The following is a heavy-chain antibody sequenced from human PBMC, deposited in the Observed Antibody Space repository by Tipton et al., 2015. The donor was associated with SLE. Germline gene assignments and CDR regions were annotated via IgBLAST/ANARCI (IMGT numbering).Heavy chain of an antibody. D-gene: IGHD6-19*01. CDR3: AIAVAGTLFFDY. Sequence: QSGAEVKKPGASVKVSCKASGYTFTRYGISWVRQAPGQGLECMGWISAYNGYTNYAQKLQGRVTMTTDTSTSTAYMELKSLRSEDTAAYYCAIAVAGTLFFDYWGQGTLVTVSS. CDR1: GYTFTRYG. CDR2: ISAYNGYT. V-gene: IGHV1-18*01. J-gene: IGHJ4*02.